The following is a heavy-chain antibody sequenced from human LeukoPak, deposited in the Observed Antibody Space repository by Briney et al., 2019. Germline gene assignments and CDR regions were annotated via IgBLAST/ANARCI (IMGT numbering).Heavy chain of an antibody. CDR1: GLRFSDYY. V-gene: IGHV3-11*06. D-gene: IGHD2/OR15-2a*01. Sequence: PGGSLRLSCTASGLRFSDYYMSWIRQTPGKGLEWISYISGSTSSNYTAYSDSVKGRFTISRDNAKNSLYLQMKNLRPEDTAIYYCARLSGDYWGQGILVSVSS. CDR2: ISGSTSSN. CDR3: ARLSGDY. J-gene: IGHJ4*02.